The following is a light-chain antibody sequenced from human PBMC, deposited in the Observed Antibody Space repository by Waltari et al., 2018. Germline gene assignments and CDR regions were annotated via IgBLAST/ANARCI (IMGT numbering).Light chain of an antibody. J-gene: IGLJ3*02. Sequence: QSALTQPPSASGSPGQSVTISCTGTSSDVGGFNYVPWFHQHPGKAPKLIIYEVTKRPSGVPDRFSGSRSGNTASLTVSGLQAEDEADYYCTSYAGSNNWVFGGGTKLTVL. CDR3: TSYAGSNNWV. V-gene: IGLV2-8*01. CDR2: EVT. CDR1: SSDVGGFNY.